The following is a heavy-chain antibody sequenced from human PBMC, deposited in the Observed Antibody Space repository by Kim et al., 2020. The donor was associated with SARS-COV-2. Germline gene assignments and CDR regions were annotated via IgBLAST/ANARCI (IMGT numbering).Heavy chain of an antibody. V-gene: IGHV1-3*01. CDR3: ARGIAVAGSDY. J-gene: IGHJ4*02. CDR2: T. Sequence: TKYSQKFQGRVTITRDTSASTAYMELSSLRSEDTAVYYCARGIAVAGSDYWGQGTLVTVSS. D-gene: IGHD6-19*01.